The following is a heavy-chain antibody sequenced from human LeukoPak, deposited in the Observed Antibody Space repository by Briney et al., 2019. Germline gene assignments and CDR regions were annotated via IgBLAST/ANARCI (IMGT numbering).Heavy chain of an antibody. CDR1: GFTFSSYG. V-gene: IGHV3-23*01. D-gene: IGHD5-18*01. Sequence: GGSLRLSCAASGFTFSSYGMSWVRQAPGKGLEWVSAISGSGGSTYYADSVKGRFTIFRDNSKNTLYLQMNSLRAEDTAVYYCAKSRWDTAMASLDYWGQGTLVTVSS. CDR3: AKSRWDTAMASLDY. J-gene: IGHJ4*02. CDR2: ISGSGGST.